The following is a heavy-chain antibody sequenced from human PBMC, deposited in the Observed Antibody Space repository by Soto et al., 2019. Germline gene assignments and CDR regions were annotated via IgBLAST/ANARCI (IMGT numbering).Heavy chain of an antibody. D-gene: IGHD3-10*01. CDR1: GGSLSDYF. V-gene: IGHV4-34*10. J-gene: IGHJ4*02. CDR2: INHSAST. Sequence: PSETLSLTCVVSGGSLSDYFWSWIRQPPGKGLEWIGHINHSASTYSNPSLRSRVAMSVDRSKSQFSLKLTSVTAADTAVYYCARFRIGNYGSGHFDFWGQGTLVTVSS. CDR3: ARFRIGNYGSGHFDF.